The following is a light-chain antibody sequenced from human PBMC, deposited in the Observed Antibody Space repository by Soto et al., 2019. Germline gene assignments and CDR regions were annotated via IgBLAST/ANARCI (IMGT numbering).Light chain of an antibody. V-gene: IGKV3-15*01. CDR1: QSINTN. Sequence: ETVMTQSPATLSVSPGERATLSCRSSQSINTNLAWYQQKPGQAPRLLIYRASTRATGIPARFSGSGSGTEVTITISSLQSEDFAIYYCQQYYDWPEYTFGQGTKLEIK. CDR3: QQYYDWPEYT. CDR2: RAS. J-gene: IGKJ2*01.